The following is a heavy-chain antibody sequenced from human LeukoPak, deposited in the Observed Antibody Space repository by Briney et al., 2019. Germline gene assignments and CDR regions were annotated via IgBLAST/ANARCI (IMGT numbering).Heavy chain of an antibody. D-gene: IGHD2-2*02. CDR1: GFTFSSYW. J-gene: IGHJ4*02. V-gene: IGHV3-74*01. Sequence: PGGSLRLSCAASGFTFSSYWMHWVRQAPGKGLVWVSRINSDGSSTSYADSVKGRFTISGDNAKNTLYLQMNSLRAEDTAVYYCATGYCSSTSCYRPSDYWGQGTLVTVSS. CDR3: ATGYCSSTSCYRPSDY. CDR2: INSDGSST.